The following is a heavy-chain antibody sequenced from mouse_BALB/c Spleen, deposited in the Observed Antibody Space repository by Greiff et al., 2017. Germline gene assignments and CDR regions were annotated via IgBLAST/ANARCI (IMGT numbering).Heavy chain of an antibody. CDR2: ISYSGST. Sequence: DVHLVESGPGLVKPSQSLSLTCTVTGYSITSDYAWNWIRQFPGNKLEWMGYISYSGSTSYNPSLKSRISITRDTSENQFFLQLNSVTTEDTATYYCARGGGITTPRKYWYFDVWGAGTTVTVSS. CDR1: GYSITSDYA. V-gene: IGHV3-2*02. J-gene: IGHJ1*01. D-gene: IGHD2-4*01. CDR3: ARGGGITTPRKYWYFDV.